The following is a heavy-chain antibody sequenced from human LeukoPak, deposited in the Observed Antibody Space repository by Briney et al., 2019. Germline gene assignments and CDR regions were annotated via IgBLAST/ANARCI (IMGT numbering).Heavy chain of an antibody. CDR2: ISTNKGNT. V-gene: IGHV1-18*01. Sequence: GASVKVSCKASGYIFTSYGIGWVRQAPGQGLEWMGWISTNKGNTNYAQRLQGRVTMTTDTSTSTAYMELKSLRSDDTAIYYCVRDIQWRFDPWGQGTLVTVSS. CDR3: VRDIQWRFDP. J-gene: IGHJ5*02. D-gene: IGHD2-8*01. CDR1: GYIFTSYG.